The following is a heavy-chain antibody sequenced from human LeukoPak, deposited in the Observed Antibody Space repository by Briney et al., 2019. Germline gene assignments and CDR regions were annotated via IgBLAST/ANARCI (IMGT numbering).Heavy chain of an antibody. V-gene: IGHV1-69*13. D-gene: IGHD6-13*01. CDR2: IIPVFGTA. CDR3: ASGIAAAGLFDY. J-gene: IGHJ4*02. Sequence: SVKVSCKASGGTFSSYAISWVRQAPGQGLEWMGGIIPVFGTANYAQKFQGRVTITADESTSTAYMELSSLRSEDTAVYYCASGIAAAGLFDYWGQGTLVTVSS. CDR1: GGTFSSYA.